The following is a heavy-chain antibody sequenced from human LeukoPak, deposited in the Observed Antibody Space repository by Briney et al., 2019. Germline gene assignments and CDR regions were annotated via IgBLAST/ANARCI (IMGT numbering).Heavy chain of an antibody. CDR1: GFSLSDNW. D-gene: IGHD3-22*01. CDR2: IKFDGSEI. CDR3: TRDLNHDSSG. Sequence: SGGSLRFSCAAPGFSLSDNWMTWVRQAPGKGLECVGNIKFDGSEIYYLDSVRGRFSISRDNAKNSLYLQMNSLRVEDTAVYYSTRDLNHDSSGWGQGTLVTVSS. V-gene: IGHV3-7*01. J-gene: IGHJ4*02.